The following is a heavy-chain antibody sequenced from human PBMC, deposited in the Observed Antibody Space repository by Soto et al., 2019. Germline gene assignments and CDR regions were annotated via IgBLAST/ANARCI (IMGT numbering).Heavy chain of an antibody. CDR3: AKDGEYIGSYLNWLDP. J-gene: IGHJ5*02. D-gene: IGHD1-26*01. V-gene: IGHV3-30*18. Sequence: GGSLRLSCAASGFTFSNYGMHWVRQAPGKGLEWVSVISFDGSSPSYADSVKGRFTISRDNSKNTLFLQMNSLRAEDTAVCYCAKDGEYIGSYLNWLDPWGQGTLVTVSS. CDR2: ISFDGSSP. CDR1: GFTFSNYG.